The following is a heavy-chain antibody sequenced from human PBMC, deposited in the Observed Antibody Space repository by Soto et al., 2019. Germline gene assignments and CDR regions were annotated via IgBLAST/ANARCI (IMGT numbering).Heavy chain of an antibody. V-gene: IGHV3-64D*06. CDR2: ISSNGGST. Sequence: EVQLVESGGGLVQPGGSLRLSCSASGFTFSTYTMHWVRQAPGKGLQYVSTISSNGGSTYYADSVKGRFTISRDNSKNTLYLQMSSLRAEDTAVYYCARPSSCWYIPFDIWGEGTMVTVSS. CDR3: ARPSSCWYIPFDI. J-gene: IGHJ3*02. D-gene: IGHD6-13*01. CDR1: GFTFSTYT.